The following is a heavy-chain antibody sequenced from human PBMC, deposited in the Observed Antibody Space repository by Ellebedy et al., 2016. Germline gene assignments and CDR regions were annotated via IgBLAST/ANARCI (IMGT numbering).Heavy chain of an antibody. Sequence: GGSLRLSCAASGFTFSRDWMTRVRQVPGKSLEWVGNIKEDGRQTYYVDSLRGRFTISRDNARNSLFLQMNSLRVEDTAVYYCARDRRYFDLWGRGTLVTVSS. CDR2: IKEDGRQT. CDR1: GFTFSRDW. V-gene: IGHV3-7*03. CDR3: ARDRRYFDL. J-gene: IGHJ2*01.